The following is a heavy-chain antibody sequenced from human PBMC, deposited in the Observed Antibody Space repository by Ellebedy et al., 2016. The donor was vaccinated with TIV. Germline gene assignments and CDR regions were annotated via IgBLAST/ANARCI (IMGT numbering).Heavy chain of an antibody. D-gene: IGHD6-13*01. Sequence: GGSLRLSXAASGFTFDDYAMHWVRQAPGKGLEWVSGISWNSGSIGYADSVKGRFTISRDNAKNSLYLQMNSLRAEDTALYYCAKADSSSWYGSHGLYFQHWGQGTLVTVSS. J-gene: IGHJ1*01. CDR3: AKADSSSWYGSHGLYFQH. V-gene: IGHV3-9*01. CDR1: GFTFDDYA. CDR2: ISWNSGSI.